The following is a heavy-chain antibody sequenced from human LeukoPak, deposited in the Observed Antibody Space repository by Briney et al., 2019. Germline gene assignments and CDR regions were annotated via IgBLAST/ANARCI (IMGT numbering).Heavy chain of an antibody. V-gene: IGHV3-23*01. CDR1: GFTFSSYA. CDR2: ISGSGGST. CDR3: AKFSYCSSTSCFDWDYYYRMDV. J-gene: IGHJ6*04. Sequence: QPGGSLRLSCAASGFTFSSYAMSWVRQAPGKGLEWVSAISGSGGSTYYADSVKGRFTISRDNSKNTLYLQMNSLRAEDTAVYYCAKFSYCSSTSCFDWDYYYRMDVWGKGTTVTVSS. D-gene: IGHD2-2*01.